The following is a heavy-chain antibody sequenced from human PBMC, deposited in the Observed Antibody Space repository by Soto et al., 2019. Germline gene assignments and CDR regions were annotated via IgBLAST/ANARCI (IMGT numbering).Heavy chain of an antibody. CDR1: GFTFSRYW. D-gene: IGHD1-26*01. Sequence: VQLVESGGGLVQPGGSLRLSCAASGFTFSRYWMSWVRQAPGKGLEWVANIKQDGSEKDYVDSVKGRFTISRDNAKNSLYLQMNSLRAEDTAVYYCARPISGSVDYWGQGTLVTVSS. CDR3: ARPISGSVDY. CDR2: IKQDGSEK. V-gene: IGHV3-7*01. J-gene: IGHJ4*02.